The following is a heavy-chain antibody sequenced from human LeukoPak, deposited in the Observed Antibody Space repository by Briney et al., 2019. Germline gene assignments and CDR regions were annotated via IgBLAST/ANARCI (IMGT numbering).Heavy chain of an antibody. CDR1: GFTFSNYA. V-gene: IGHV3-23*01. CDR2: ISGNTGAT. Sequence: GGSLRLSCAASGFTFSNYAMTWVRQAPGKGREWVSGISGNTGATFYADSAKGRFTISRDNSKNSLYLQMNRLRAEDTAVYYCAKDIQISDNYYDYFDFWGQGTLVTVSS. D-gene: IGHD4/OR15-4a*01. J-gene: IGHJ4*02. CDR3: AKDIQISDNYYDYFDF.